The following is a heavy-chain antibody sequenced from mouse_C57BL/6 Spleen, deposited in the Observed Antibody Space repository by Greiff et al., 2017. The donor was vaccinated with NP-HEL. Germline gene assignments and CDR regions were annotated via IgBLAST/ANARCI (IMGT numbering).Heavy chain of an antibody. J-gene: IGHJ2*01. D-gene: IGHD2-4*01. CDR2: IDPSDSYT. Sequence: QVQLQQPGAELVKPGASVKLSCKASGYTFTSYWMQWVKQRPGQGLEWIGEIDPSDSYTNYNQKFKGKATLTVDTSSSTAYMPHSSLTSEDSGVYYCAKIYDYGGVGYWGQGTTLTVSS. CDR3: AKIYDYGGVGY. CDR1: GYTFTSYW. V-gene: IGHV1-50*01.